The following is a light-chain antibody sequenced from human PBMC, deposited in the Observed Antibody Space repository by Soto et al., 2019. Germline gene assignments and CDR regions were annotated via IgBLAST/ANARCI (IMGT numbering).Light chain of an antibody. J-gene: IGKJ1*01. CDR1: QSVSSH. CDR3: QQYNNWPPWT. Sequence: EIVLTKSPATLSVSPRERATLSCRASQSVSSHLAWYQQKAGQAHRLLICGASTRATGIPPRFSGSGSGTELSLTISSLQSEDFAVYYCQQYNNWPPWTFGQGTKVDIK. V-gene: IGKV3-15*01. CDR2: GAS.